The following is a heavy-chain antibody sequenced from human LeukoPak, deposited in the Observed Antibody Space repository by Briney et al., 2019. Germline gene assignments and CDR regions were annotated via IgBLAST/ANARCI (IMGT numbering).Heavy chain of an antibody. CDR3: AKDSVVQGVINRPLDY. D-gene: IGHD3-10*01. J-gene: IGHJ4*02. CDR1: GFVFGDYG. V-gene: IGHV3-30*18. CDR2: ISYDGSNK. Sequence: GGSLRLSCAASGFVFGDYGMHWVRQAPGKGLEWVAVISYDGSNKYYADSVKGRFTISRDNSKNTLYLQMNSLRAEDTAVYYCAKDSVVQGVINRPLDYWGQGTLVTVSS.